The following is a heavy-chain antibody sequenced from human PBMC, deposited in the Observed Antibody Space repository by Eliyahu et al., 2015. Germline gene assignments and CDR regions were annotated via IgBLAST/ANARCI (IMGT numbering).Heavy chain of an antibody. V-gene: IGHV4-34*01. CDR1: GGSFSGYY. CDR2: INHSGST. CDR3: ARCTTRWLQSNTYNWFDP. Sequence: QVQLQQWGAGLLKPSETLSLTCAVYGGSFSGYYWSWIRQPPGKGLEWIGEINHSGSTNYNPSLKSRVTISVDTSKNQFSLKLSSVTAADTAVYYCARCTTRWLQSNTYNWFDPWGQGTLVTVSS. J-gene: IGHJ5*02. D-gene: IGHD5-24*01.